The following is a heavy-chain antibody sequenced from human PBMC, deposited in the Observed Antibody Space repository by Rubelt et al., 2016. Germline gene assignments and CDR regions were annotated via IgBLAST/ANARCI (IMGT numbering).Heavy chain of an antibody. CDR3: ARAGWELRLNFQH. J-gene: IGHJ1*01. CDR2: ISYDGSNN. CDR1: GFTFSSYG. V-gene: IGHV3-30*03. Sequence: SGGGVVQPGRSLRLSCAASGFTFSSYGMHWVRQAPGKGLEWVAVISYDGSNNYYADSVKGRFTISRDNSKNTLYLQMNSLRAEDTAVYYCARAGWELRLNFQHWGQGTLVTVSS. D-gene: IGHD1-26*01.